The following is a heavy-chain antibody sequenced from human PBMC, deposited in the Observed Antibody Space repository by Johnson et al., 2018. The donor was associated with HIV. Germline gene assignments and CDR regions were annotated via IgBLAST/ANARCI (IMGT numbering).Heavy chain of an antibody. D-gene: IGHD5-24*01. CDR2: IRYDGRNK. Sequence: QVQLVESGGGVVQPGGSLRLSCAASGFTFSSYGMHWVRQAPSKGLEGVTFIRYDGRNKSYANSVKGRFPISRDNSKNTLYLQMNSLRAEDTAVYYCAKDWDRWLQPPGDAFDIWGQGTMVTVSS. J-gene: IGHJ3*02. V-gene: IGHV3-30*02. CDR3: AKDWDRWLQPPGDAFDI. CDR1: GFTFSSYG.